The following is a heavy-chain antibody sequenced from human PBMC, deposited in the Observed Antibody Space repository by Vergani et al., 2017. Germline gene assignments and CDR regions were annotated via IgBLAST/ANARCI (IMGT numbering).Heavy chain of an antibody. D-gene: IGHD3-9*01. J-gene: IGHJ3*02. V-gene: IGHV2-26*01. CDR2: IFSNDEK. CDR3: ARIAFDSLTDVMLFDI. CDR1: GFSLSHARMG. Sequence: QVTLKESGPVLVKPTETLTLTCTVSGFSLSHARMGVSWIRQPPGKALEWLAHIFSNDEKSYSTSLKSWLTISKDTSKCQVVLTMTNMDPVDTATYYCARIAFDSLTDVMLFDIWGQGTMVTVSS.